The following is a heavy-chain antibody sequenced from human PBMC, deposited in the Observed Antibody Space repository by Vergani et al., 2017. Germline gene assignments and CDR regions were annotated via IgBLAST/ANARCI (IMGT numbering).Heavy chain of an antibody. CDR2: ISWNSGSI. D-gene: IGHD2-15*01. CDR1: GFTVSSNY. CDR3: AKPRGYCSGGSCYGARRWAALDAFDI. J-gene: IGHJ3*02. V-gene: IGHV3-9*01. Sequence: EVQLVESGGGLVQPGGSLRLSCAASGFTVSSNYMSWVRQAPGKGLEWVSGISWNSGSIGYADSVKGRFTISRDNAKNSLYLQMNSLRAEDTALYYCAKPRGYCSGGSCYGARRWAALDAFDIWGQGTMVTVSS.